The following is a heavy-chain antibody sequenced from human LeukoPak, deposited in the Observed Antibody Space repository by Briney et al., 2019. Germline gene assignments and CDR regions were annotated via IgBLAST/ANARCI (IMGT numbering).Heavy chain of an antibody. CDR1: GGSISSYY. CDR3: ARTGVLQVPGRRRFDP. Sequence: SETLSLTCTVSGGSISSYYWSWIRQPAGKGLEWIGRIYTSGSTNYNPSLKSRVTMSVDTSKNQFSLKLSSVTAADTAVYYCARTGVLQVPGRRRFDPWGQGTLVTVSS. CDR2: IYTSGST. V-gene: IGHV4-4*07. D-gene: IGHD2-2*01. J-gene: IGHJ5*02.